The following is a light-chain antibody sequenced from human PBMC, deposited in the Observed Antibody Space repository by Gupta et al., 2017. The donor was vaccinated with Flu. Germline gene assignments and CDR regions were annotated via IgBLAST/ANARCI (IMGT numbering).Light chain of an antibody. J-gene: IGLJ3*02. Sequence: SVTISCTGTSSDVGHYNFVSWYQRHPHRAPKLIISDVTNRPSGVSDRFSGSKSGNTASLTISELQPDDEAEYVCCSYAGTVTWVFGGGTTLTV. CDR1: SSDVGHYNF. V-gene: IGLV2-11*01. CDR2: DVT. CDR3: CSYAGTVTWV.